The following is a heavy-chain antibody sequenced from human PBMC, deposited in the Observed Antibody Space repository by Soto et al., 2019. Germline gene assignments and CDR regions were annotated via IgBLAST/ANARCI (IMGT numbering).Heavy chain of an antibody. CDR2: IWYDGSNK. CDR1: GFTFSSYG. V-gene: IGHV3-33*01. J-gene: IGHJ6*02. D-gene: IGHD6-13*01. Sequence: PGGSLRLSCAASGFTFSSYGMHWVRQAPGKGLEWVAVIWYDGSNKYYADSVKGRFTISRDNSKNTLYLQMNSLRAEDTAVYYCARGSSRWYPLYYYYGMDVWGQGTTVTVSS. CDR3: ARGSSRWYPLYYYYGMDV.